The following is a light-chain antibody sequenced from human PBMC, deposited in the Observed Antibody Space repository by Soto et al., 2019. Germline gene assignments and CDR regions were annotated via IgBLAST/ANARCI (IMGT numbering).Light chain of an antibody. CDR1: SSDVGGYNY. Sequence: QSVLTQPRSVSGSPGQSVTISCTGTSSDVGGYNYVSWYQQHPGKAPKLLISDVTTRPSGVPDRFSGSKSGNTASLTISGLQAEDEADYYCCSYAGSYTWVFGGGTKVTVL. CDR3: CSYAGSYTWV. CDR2: DVT. V-gene: IGLV2-11*01. J-gene: IGLJ3*02.